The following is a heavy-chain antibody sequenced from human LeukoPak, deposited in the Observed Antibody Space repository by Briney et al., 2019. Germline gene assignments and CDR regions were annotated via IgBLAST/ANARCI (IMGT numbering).Heavy chain of an antibody. J-gene: IGHJ4*02. V-gene: IGHV3-53*01. CDR3: ARDLSYGSSWYYYFDY. CDR1: GFTVSSNY. CDR2: IYSGGST. Sequence: GGSLRLSCAASGFTVSSNYMSWVRQAPGKGLEWVSVIYSGGSTYYADSVKGRFTISRDNSKNTLYLQMNSLRAEDTAVYYCARDLSYGSSWYYYFDYWGQGTLVTVSS. D-gene: IGHD6-13*01.